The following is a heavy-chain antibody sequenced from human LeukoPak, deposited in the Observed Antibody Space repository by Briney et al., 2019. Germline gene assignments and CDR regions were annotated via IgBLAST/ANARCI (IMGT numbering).Heavy chain of an antibody. CDR2: ISSSSSYI. CDR3: AREPDYYDSSGYPSWFDP. CDR1: GFTFSSYS. D-gene: IGHD3-22*01. Sequence: GGSLRLSCAASGFTFSSYSMNWVRQAPGKGLEWVSSISSSSSYIYYADSVRGRFTISRDNAKNSLYLQMNSLRAEDTAVYYCAREPDYYDSSGYPSWFDPWGQGTLVTVSS. J-gene: IGHJ5*02. V-gene: IGHV3-21*01.